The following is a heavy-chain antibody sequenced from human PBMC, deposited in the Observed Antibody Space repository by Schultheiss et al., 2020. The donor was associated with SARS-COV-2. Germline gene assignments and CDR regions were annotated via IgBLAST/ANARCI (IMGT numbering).Heavy chain of an antibody. D-gene: IGHD5-18*01. J-gene: IGHJ6*02. CDR1: GGSISSGGYS. Sequence: SETLSLTCAVSGGSISSGGYSWSWIRQPPGKGLEWIGYIYHSGSTYYNPSLKSRVTISVDRSKNQFSLKLSSVTAADTAVYYCARSMGTAMVSGMDVWGQGTTVTVSS. CDR2: IYHSGST. V-gene: IGHV4-30-2*01. CDR3: ARSMGTAMVSGMDV.